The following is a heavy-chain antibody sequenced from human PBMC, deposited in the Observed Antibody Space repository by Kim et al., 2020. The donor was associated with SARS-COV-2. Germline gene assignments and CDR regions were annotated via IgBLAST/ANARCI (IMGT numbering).Heavy chain of an antibody. V-gene: IGHV1-3*01. J-gene: IGHJ4*02. CDR3: AREADAGSFDY. Sequence: NTRYSPKFQARVTIPRDTSASAAYLELGGLRSEDTAVYYCAREADAGSFDYWGQGTLVTVSS. CDR2: NT. D-gene: IGHD3-10*01.